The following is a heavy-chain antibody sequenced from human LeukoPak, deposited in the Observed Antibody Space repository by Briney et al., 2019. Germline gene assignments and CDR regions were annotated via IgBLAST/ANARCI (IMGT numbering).Heavy chain of an antibody. D-gene: IGHD1-26*01. V-gene: IGHV4-39*07. Sequence: SETLSPTCTVSGGSISSGTYHWGWIRQPPGKGLEWIGSMDYSGNTYYNPSLKSRLTVSIDTSKNQFSLKLNSVTAADTAVYYCARYASGSYFRGIDYWGQGTLVTVSS. CDR2: MDYSGNT. J-gene: IGHJ4*02. CDR3: ARYASGSYFRGIDY. CDR1: GGSISSGTYH.